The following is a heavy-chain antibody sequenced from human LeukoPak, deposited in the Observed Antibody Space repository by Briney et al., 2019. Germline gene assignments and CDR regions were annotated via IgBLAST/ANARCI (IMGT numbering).Heavy chain of an antibody. D-gene: IGHD6-13*01. CDR1: GFTFSSYW. CDR3: ARVNYRSSSVFVDSWFDP. V-gene: IGHV3-7*01. CDR2: IKQDGSEK. J-gene: IGHJ5*02. Sequence: GGSLRLSCAASGFTFSSYWMSWVRQAPGKGLEWVANIKQDGSEKYYVDSVKGRFTISRDNAKNSLYLQMNSLRAEDTAVYYCARVNYRSSSVFVDSWFDPWGQGTLVTVSS.